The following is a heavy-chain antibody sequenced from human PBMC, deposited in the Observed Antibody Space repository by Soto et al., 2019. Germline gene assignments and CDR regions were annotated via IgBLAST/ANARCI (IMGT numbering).Heavy chain of an antibody. CDR3: ARHPPIAVAAIDY. Sequence: QLQLQESGPGLVKPSETLSLTCTVSGGSISSCSYYWGWIRQPPGKGLEWIGTIYYSGSTYYNPSLKSRVTISVDTSKNQFSLKLSSVTAADTAVYYCARHPPIAVAAIDYWGQGTLVTVSS. CDR1: GGSISSCSYY. V-gene: IGHV4-39*01. J-gene: IGHJ4*02. D-gene: IGHD6-19*01. CDR2: IYYSGST.